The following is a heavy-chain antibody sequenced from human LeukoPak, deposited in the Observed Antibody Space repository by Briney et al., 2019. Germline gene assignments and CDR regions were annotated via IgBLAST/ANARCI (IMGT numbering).Heavy chain of an antibody. CDR2: ISSSSTYI. CDR1: GFTFSNYP. V-gene: IGHV3-21*04. CDR3: AKDQEKTVVVVAATQGFDP. D-gene: IGHD2-15*01. J-gene: IGHJ5*02. Sequence: PGGSLRLSCAASGFTFSNYPMDWVRQAPGKGLEWVSYISSSSTYIYYADSVKGRFTISRDNAKNSLYLQMKSLRAEDTAVYYCAKDQEKTVVVVAATQGFDPWGQGTLVTVSS.